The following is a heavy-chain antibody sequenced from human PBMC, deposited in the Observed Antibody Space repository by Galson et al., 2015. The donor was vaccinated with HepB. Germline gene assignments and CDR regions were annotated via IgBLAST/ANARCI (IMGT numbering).Heavy chain of an antibody. D-gene: IGHD2-21*02. J-gene: IGHJ2*01. CDR2: MSAAGSVK. CDR1: GFTFGYTP. V-gene: IGHV3-7*01. Sequence: SLLTSCAASGFTFGYTPLSCGRQAPGAGLEWAAIMSAAGSVKYYVYHAPGRFPISTHNSVNAQYLYMHRLRAEDTGVYFCARAGYCGGDCYAIQRYWYFDLWGRGTLVTVSS. CDR3: ARAGYCGGDCYAIQRYWYFDL.